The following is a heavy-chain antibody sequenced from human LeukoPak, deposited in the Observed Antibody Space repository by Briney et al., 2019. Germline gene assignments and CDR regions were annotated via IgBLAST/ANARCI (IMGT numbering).Heavy chain of an antibody. CDR3: ARLRYYGMDV. CDR2: TSSSSSTI. Sequence: GGSLRLSCAASGFTFSGYDMSWVRQAPGKGLEWVSYTSSSSSTIYYADSVKSRFTISRDNAKNSLYLQMNSPRAEGTAVYYCARLRYYGMDVWGQGTTVTVSS. V-gene: IGHV3-48*04. J-gene: IGHJ6*02. CDR1: GFTFSGYD.